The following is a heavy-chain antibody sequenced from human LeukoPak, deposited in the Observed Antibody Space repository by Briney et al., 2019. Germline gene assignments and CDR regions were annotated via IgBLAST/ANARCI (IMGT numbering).Heavy chain of an antibody. J-gene: IGHJ3*02. CDR2: ISYDGSNK. CDR1: GFTFSSYA. CDR3: ARNVGFGAYAFDI. V-gene: IGHV3-30-3*01. D-gene: IGHD3-10*01. Sequence: GGSLRLSCAASGFTFSSYAMHWVRQAPGKGLEWVAVISYDGSNKYYADYVKGRFTISRDNSKNTLYLQMNSLRAEDTAVYYCARNVGFGAYAFDIWGQGTMVTVSS.